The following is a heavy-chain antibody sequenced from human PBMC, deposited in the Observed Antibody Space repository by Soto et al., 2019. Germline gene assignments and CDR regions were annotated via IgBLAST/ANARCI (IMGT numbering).Heavy chain of an antibody. CDR2: IYYSGST. D-gene: IGHD2-21*01. J-gene: IGHJ5*02. Sequence: LSLTCTVSGGSIGSGDYYWSWIRQPPGKGLEWIGYIYYSGSTYYNPSLKSRVTISVDTSKNQFSLKLSSVTAADTAVYYCARDRGDYSTSGNWFDPWGQGTLVTVSS. V-gene: IGHV4-30-4*01. CDR3: ARDRGDYSTSGNWFDP. CDR1: GGSIGSGDYY.